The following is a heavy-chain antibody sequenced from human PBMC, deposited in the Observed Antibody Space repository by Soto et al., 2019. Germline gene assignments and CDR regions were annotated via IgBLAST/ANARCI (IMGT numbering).Heavy chain of an antibody. D-gene: IGHD2-15*01. J-gene: IGHJ3*02. CDR1: GYTYTSYY. CDR2: INPSGGST. CDR3: ARSSRDGGGPSSGAFDI. V-gene: IGHV1-46*03. Sequence: ASVKVSCKASGYTYTSYYMHRVRQTHGQGLEWMGIINPSGGSTSYAQKFQGRVTMTRDTSTSTVYMELSSLRSEDTAVYYCARSSRDGGGPSSGAFDIWGQGTMVTVSS.